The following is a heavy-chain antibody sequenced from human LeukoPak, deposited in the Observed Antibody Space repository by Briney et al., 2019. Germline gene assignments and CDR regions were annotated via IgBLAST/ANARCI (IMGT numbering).Heavy chain of an antibody. V-gene: IGHV3-74*01. Sequence: GGSLRLSCAASGFTFSSNWMYWVRQAPGKGLVWVSRINSDGSTTSYVDSVKGRFTISRDNAKSTLYLQMNRLRAEDTAVYYCARGVRIEGSGSYEGPFFDYWGQGTLVTVSS. D-gene: IGHD3-10*01. CDR2: INSDGSTT. CDR3: ARGVRIEGSGSYEGPFFDY. J-gene: IGHJ4*02. CDR1: GFTFSSNW.